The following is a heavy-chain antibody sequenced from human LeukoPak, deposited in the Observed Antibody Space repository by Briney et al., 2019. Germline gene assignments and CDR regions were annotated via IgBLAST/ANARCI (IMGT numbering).Heavy chain of an antibody. D-gene: IGHD3-16*01. CDR1: GGPISSNFYY. CDR3: AKTLRLGELWG. CDR2: IYYSGSA. V-gene: IGHV4-39*01. Sequence: SETLSLTCTVSGGPISSNFYYWGWIRQPPGKGLEWIGSIYYSGSAFYNPSLQSRVTVSIDTSNNQLSLSLTSVTGTDTAVYYCAKTLRLGELWGWGQGSLVTVSS. J-gene: IGHJ4*02.